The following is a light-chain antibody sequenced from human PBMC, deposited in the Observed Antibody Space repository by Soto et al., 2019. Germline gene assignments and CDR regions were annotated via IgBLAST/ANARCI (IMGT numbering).Light chain of an antibody. J-gene: IGKJ5*01. CDR3: QQRSNWPPIT. CDR2: AAS. CDR1: QSVSSSY. V-gene: IGKV3D-20*02. Sequence: EIVLTQSPGTLSLSPGERATLSCRAIQSVSSSYLVWHQQKPGQAPRLLTYAASRRATGIPDRFSGSGSGTDFTLTISRLEPEDFAVYYCQQRSNWPPITFGQGTRLEIK.